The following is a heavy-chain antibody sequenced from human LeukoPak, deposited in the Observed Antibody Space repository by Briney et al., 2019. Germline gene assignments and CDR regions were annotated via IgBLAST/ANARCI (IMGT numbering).Heavy chain of an antibody. J-gene: IGHJ6*03. CDR2: MNPNSGNT. V-gene: IGHV1-8*01. CDR1: GYTFTSYD. CDR3: ARGSGILPYSTSYYYYYMDV. Sequence: ASVKVSCKASGYTFTSYDINWVRQATGQGLEWMGWMNPNSGNTGYAQKFQGRVTMTRNTSISTAYMELSRLRSDDTVVYYCARGSGILPYSTSYYYYYMDVWGKGTTVTISS. D-gene: IGHD6-6*01.